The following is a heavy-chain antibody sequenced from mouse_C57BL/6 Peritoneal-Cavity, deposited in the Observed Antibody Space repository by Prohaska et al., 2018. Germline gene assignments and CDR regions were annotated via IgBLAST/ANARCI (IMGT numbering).Heavy chain of an antibody. J-gene: IGHJ2*01. CDR1: GYTFTSYW. V-gene: IGHV1-55*01. Sequence: SVKMSCKASGYTFTSYWITWVKQRPGQGLEWIGDIYPGSGSTNYNEKFKSKATLTVHTSSSTAYMHPSSLTSEDSAGYYCARDYEFDYWGQGTTLTVSS. CDR2: IYPGSGST. D-gene: IGHD1-1*01. CDR3: ARDYEFDY.